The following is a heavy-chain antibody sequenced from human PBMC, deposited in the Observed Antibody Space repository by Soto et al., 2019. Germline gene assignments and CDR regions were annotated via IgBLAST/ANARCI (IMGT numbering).Heavy chain of an antibody. CDR3: VRDGVYCSSTSCPLASFDI. CDR1: GGSISSYY. CDR2: IYYSGST. V-gene: IGHV4-59*01. D-gene: IGHD2-2*01. J-gene: IGHJ3*02. Sequence: QVQLQESGPGLVKPSETLSLTCTVSGGSISSYYWSWIRQPPGKGLEWIGYIYYSGSTNYNPSLNSRFPISVATSLIQFSLKVSCVTAADTAVYYCVRDGVYCSSTSCPLASFDIWGQGTMVTVSS.